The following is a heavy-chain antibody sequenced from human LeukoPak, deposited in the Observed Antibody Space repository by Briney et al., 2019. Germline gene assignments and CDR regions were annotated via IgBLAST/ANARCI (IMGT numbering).Heavy chain of an antibody. V-gene: IGHV3-11*04. D-gene: IGHD6-19*01. CDR1: GFTFSDYY. Sequence: GGSLRLSCAASGFTFSDYYMSWFRQAPGKGLEWVSYISGSSGIIDYADSVRGRFIISRDNSKNTLYLQVNSLRAEDTAVYYCARDVSVAGLDWGQGTLVIVSS. J-gene: IGHJ4*02. CDR2: ISGSSGII. CDR3: ARDVSVAGLD.